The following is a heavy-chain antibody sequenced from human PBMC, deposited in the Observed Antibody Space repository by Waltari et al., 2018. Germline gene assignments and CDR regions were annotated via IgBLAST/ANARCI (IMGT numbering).Heavy chain of an antibody. Sequence: GAEVKKPGSSVKVSCKASGGTFSNYAISWVRQAPGQGLEWMGGIIPIFGTANYAQKFQGRVTITADKSTSTAYMELSSLRSEDTAVYYCARGTETYYDFWSGYFDYWGQGTLVTVSS. V-gene: IGHV1-69*06. CDR3: ARGTETYYDFWSGYFDY. CDR2: IIPIFGTA. CDR1: GGTFSNYA. D-gene: IGHD3-3*01. J-gene: IGHJ4*02.